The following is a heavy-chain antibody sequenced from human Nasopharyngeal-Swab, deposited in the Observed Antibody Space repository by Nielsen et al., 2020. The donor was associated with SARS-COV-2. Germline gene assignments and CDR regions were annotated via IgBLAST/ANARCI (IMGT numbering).Heavy chain of an antibody. V-gene: IGHV4-39*01. CDR1: GGSVRDTDYF. Sequence: GSLRLSCTVSGGSVRDTDYFWGWVRQPPVTGLEGIGNSDYSGKPFYNPSLKSRVSISVDTSKNKFSLKLHSVTAADTAVYYCASYLGVDGQKRFDYWGQGTLVTVSS. CDR3: ASYLGVDGQKRFDY. CDR2: SDYSGKP. J-gene: IGHJ4*02. D-gene: IGHD5-24*01.